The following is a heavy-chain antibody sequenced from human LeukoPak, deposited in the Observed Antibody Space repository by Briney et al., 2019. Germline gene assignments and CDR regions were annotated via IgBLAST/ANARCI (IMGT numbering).Heavy chain of an antibody. J-gene: IGHJ6*03. CDR3: ARQYSSSSGSYYMDV. Sequence: GESLKISCKGSGYSFTSYWIGWVRQMPGKGLEWMGIINPGDSDFRYSPSFQGQVTISADKPISTAYLQWSSLKASDTAMYYCARQYSSSSGSYYMDVWGKGTTVTVSS. CDR1: GYSFTSYW. V-gene: IGHV5-51*01. CDR2: INPGDSDF. D-gene: IGHD6-6*01.